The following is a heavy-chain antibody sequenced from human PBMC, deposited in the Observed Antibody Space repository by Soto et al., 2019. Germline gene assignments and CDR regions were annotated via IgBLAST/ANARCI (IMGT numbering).Heavy chain of an antibody. CDR3: VREDDGGDRDYYGLDV. CDR1: GGSISSDHYH. CDR2: IHYSGSV. J-gene: IGHJ6*02. Sequence: QVQLQESGPGLVRPSQTLSLTCTVSGGSISSDHYHWTWIRQTPGKGLEWIGYIHYSGSVYYNPSLQSRVTMSVDTSKNLFSLKLSSGTAAVTAVYFCVREDDGGDRDYYGLDVWGQGTTVTVSS. D-gene: IGHD4-17*01. V-gene: IGHV4-30-4*01.